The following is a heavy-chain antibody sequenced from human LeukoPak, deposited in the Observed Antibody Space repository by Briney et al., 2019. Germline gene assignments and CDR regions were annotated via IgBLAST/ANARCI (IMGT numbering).Heavy chain of an antibody. CDR1: GFTFNSYG. CDR2: IWYDGSNK. J-gene: IGHJ6*02. V-gene: IGHV3-33*01. CDR3: ARDGGYCSGGSCYYYYGMDV. Sequence: PGGSLRLSCAASGFTFNSYGMHWVRQAPGKGLEWVAVIWYDGSNKYYADSVKGRFTISRDNSKNTLYLQMNSLRAEDTAVYYCARDGGYCSGGSCYYYYGMDVWGQGTTVTVSS. D-gene: IGHD2-15*01.